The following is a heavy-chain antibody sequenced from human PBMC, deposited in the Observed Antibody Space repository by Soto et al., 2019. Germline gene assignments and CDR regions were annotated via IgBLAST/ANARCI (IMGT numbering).Heavy chain of an antibody. V-gene: IGHV4-59*02. CDR1: GGSVSSYY. J-gene: IGHJ4*02. D-gene: IGHD3-16*01. Sequence: SETLSLTCTVSGGSVSSYYCSWIRQPPGKGLEWIGYIYYSGSTNYNPSLKSRVTISVDTSKNQFSLKLSSVTAADTAVYFCASSHYDYIWGSHGTFDYWGQGTLVTVSS. CDR3: ASSHYDYIWGSHGTFDY. CDR2: IYYSGST.